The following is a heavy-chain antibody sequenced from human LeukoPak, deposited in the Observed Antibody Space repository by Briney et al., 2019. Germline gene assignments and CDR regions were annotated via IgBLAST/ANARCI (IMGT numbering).Heavy chain of an antibody. J-gene: IGHJ5*01. Sequence: PGRSLRLCCAASGFTFSDYGIHWVRQAPGKGLEWVAVIWYDGTNKYYGDSVKGRFTISRDNSKNTLYLQMNSLRAEDTAVYYCAKDRGSYSTTADSWGQGTLVTVSS. CDR1: GFTFSDYG. CDR2: IWYDGTNK. V-gene: IGHV3-33*06. CDR3: AKDRGSYSTTADS. D-gene: IGHD1-26*01.